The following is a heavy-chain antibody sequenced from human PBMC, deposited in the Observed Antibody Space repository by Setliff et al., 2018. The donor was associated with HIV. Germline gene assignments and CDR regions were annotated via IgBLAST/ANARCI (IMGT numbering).Heavy chain of an antibody. CDR1: GGSISSDDYY. CDR3: ARVAGAT. J-gene: IGHJ4*02. V-gene: IGHV4-30-4*08. CDR2: ITYSGSA. Sequence: SETLSLTCTVSGGSISSDDYYWNWIRQPPGKGLEWIGYITYSGSAYYNPSLKSRVTISVDTSKNQFSLKLSSVTAADTAVYYCARVAGATWGQGTLVTVSS. D-gene: IGHD1-26*01.